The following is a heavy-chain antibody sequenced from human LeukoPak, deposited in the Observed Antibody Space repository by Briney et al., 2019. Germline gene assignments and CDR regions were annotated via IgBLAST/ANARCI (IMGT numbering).Heavy chain of an antibody. V-gene: IGHV4-59*11. D-gene: IGHD2-15*01. CDR1: GGSISSLY. CDR3: ARGDCSGGSCENFDY. CDR2: IYYSGST. Sequence: SETLSLTCTVSGGSISSLYWSWIRQPPGKGLEWSGHIYYSGSTNYNPSLKSRVTISVDTSKNQFSLKLSSVTAADTAVYYCARGDCSGGSCENFDYWGQGTLATVSS. J-gene: IGHJ4*02.